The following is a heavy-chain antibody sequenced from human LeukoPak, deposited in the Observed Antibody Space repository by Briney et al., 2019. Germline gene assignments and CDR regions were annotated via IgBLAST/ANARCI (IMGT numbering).Heavy chain of an antibody. J-gene: IGHJ4*02. V-gene: IGHV3-23*01. Sequence: GGSLRLSCAASGFTFSSYAMSWVRQAPGKGLEWVSAISASGGSTYYADSVKGRFTISRDNSKNTLYLQMNSLRAEDTAVYYCAKDRGYYTAYFDYWGQGTLVTVSS. CDR1: GFTFSSYA. CDR3: AKDRGYYTAYFDY. D-gene: IGHD3-22*01. CDR2: ISASGGST.